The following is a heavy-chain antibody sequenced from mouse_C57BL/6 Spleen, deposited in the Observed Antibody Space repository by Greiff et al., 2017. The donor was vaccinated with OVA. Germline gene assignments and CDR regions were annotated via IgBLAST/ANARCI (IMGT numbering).Heavy chain of an antibody. CDR1: GYTFTDYY. CDR2: INPNNGGT. J-gene: IGHJ4*01. CDR3: ARGEDYAMDY. V-gene: IGHV1-26*01. Sequence: VQLQQSGPELVKPRASVKISCKASGYTFTDYYMNWVKQSHGKSLEWIGDINPNNGGTSYNQKFKGKATLTVDKSSSTAYMELRSLTSEDSAVYFCARGEDYAMDYWGQGTSVTVSS.